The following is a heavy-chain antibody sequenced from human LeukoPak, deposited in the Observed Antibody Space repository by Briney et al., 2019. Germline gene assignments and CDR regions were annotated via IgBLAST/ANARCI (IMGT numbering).Heavy chain of an antibody. V-gene: IGHV5-51*01. CDR3: ARQTGTTYYYCYGMDI. CDR1: AYSFTCYW. CDR2: IYPSDSDT. D-gene: IGHD1-7*01. J-gene: IGHJ6*02. Sequence: GESLNISCTGSAYSFTCYWIGWVRQIPGKGLEWMGIIYPSDSDTTYSPSFHGQVTTSATKTITTAYQQWSSLTASPAAIYYCARQTGTTYYYCYGMDIWGQGTTVTVSS.